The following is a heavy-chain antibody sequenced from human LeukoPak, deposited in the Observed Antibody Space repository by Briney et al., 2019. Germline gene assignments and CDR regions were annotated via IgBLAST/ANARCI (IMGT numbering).Heavy chain of an antibody. D-gene: IGHD3-9*01. J-gene: IGHJ6*02. CDR2: IYYSGST. V-gene: IGHV4-31*03. Sequence: SETLSLTCTVSGGSISSGGYYWSWIRQHPGKGLEWIGYIYYSGSTYYNPSLKSRVTISVDTSKNQFSLKLSSVTAADTAVYYCARLNFDWLSRAAYYYYGMDVWGQGTTVTVSS. CDR3: ARLNFDWLSRAAYYYYGMDV. CDR1: GGSISSGGYY.